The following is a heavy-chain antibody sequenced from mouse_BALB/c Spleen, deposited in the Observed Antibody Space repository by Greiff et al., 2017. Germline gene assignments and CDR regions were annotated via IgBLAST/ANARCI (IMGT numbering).Heavy chain of an antibody. J-gene: IGHJ2*01. CDR1: GYTFTSYW. Sequence: QVQLQQSGAELVKPGASVKLSCKASGYTFTSYWMHWVKQRPGQGLEWIGEINPSNGRTNYNEKFKSKATLTVDKSSSTAYMQLSSLTSEDSAVYYCARSFGTGGFDYWGQGTTLTVSS. CDR2: INPSNGRT. V-gene: IGHV1S81*02. CDR3: ARSFGTGGFDY. D-gene: IGHD4-1*01.